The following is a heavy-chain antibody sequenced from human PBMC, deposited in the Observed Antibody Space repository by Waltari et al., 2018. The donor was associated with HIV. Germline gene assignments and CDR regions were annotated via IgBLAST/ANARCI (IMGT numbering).Heavy chain of an antibody. CDR3: AKDLVTRGFFYFYGMHV. CDR1: VFNFRRSG. J-gene: IGHJ6*02. CDR2: ISYNGLNK. Sequence: QVQLEESGGRLVPPGRSLRLTSVAYVFNFRRSGMHWVRQAPGKGLEWVAVISYNGLNKYYVDSVKGRFTISRDNSNSTLFLQMSSLRPDDTAVYYCAKDLVTRGFFYFYGMHVWGQGTTVTVSS. D-gene: IGHD2-15*01. V-gene: IGHV3-30*18.